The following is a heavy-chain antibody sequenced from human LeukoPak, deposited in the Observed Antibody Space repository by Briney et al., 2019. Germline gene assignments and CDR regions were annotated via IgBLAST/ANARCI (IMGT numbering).Heavy chain of an antibody. CDR2: IYHSGST. V-gene: IGHV4-39*07. D-gene: IGHD4-17*01. J-gene: IGHJ4*02. CDR3: AGYHAYGVTTPPLGY. CDR1: GGSINGGSYY. Sequence: SQTLSLTCSVSGGSINGGSYYWSWIRQPAGKGLEWIGSIYHSGSTYYNPSLKSRVTISVDTSKSQFSLKLSSVTAADTAVYFCAGYHAYGVTTPPLGYWGQGTLVTVSS.